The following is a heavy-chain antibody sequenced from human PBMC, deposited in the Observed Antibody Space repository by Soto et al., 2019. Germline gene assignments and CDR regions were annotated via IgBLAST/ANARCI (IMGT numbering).Heavy chain of an antibody. J-gene: IGHJ6*02. CDR3: AKSHYYDSSGYPGDYYYYGMDV. CDR2: ISGSGGST. CDR1: GFTFSSYA. D-gene: IGHD3-22*01. Sequence: EVQLLESGGGLVQPGGSLRLSCAASGFTFSSYAMSWVRQAPGKGLEWVSAISGSGGSTYYADSVKGRFTISRENSKNTLYLQMHNLRAEDTAVYYCAKSHYYDSSGYPGDYYYYGMDVWGQGTTVTVSS. V-gene: IGHV3-23*01.